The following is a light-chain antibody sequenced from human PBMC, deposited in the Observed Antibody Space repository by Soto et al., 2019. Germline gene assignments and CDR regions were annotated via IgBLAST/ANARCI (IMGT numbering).Light chain of an antibody. V-gene: IGKV3-20*01. CDR1: QSVSSN. Sequence: EIVMTQTPATLSVSPGERATLSCRASQSVSSNLAWYQQKPGQAPRLLIYAASNRATGIPDRFSGSGSGTDFILTISRLEPEDFAVYYCQQYGSSPWTFGQGTKVDI. CDR3: QQYGSSPWT. J-gene: IGKJ1*01. CDR2: AAS.